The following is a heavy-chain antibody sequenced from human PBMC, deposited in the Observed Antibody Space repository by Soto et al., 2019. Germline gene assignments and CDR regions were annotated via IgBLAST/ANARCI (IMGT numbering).Heavy chain of an antibody. Sequence: LRLSCAASGFTFSSYEMNWVRQAPGKGLEWVSYISSSGSTIYYADSVKGRFTISRDNAKNSLYLQMNSLRAEDTAVYYCARDRPGYCSSTSCSDPAAGTELANNWFDHWGQGTLVTVSS. D-gene: IGHD2-2*01. CDR1: GFTFSSYE. CDR3: ARDRPGYCSSTSCSDPAAGTELANNWFDH. J-gene: IGHJ5*02. CDR2: ISSSGSTI. V-gene: IGHV3-48*03.